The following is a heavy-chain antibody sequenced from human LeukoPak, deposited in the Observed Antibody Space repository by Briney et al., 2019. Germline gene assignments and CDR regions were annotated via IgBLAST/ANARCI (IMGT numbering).Heavy chain of an antibody. CDR3: AREVRLRFTDS. J-gene: IGHJ4*02. Sequence: ASVKVSCKASGYTFTGYYMHWVRQAPGQGLEWMGWINPNSGGTNYAQKFQGRVAMTRDTSISTAYMELSRLRSDDMAVYYCAREVRLRFTDSWGQGTLVIVSS. V-gene: IGHV1-2*02. CDR2: INPNSGGT. CDR1: GYTFTGYY. D-gene: IGHD3-3*01.